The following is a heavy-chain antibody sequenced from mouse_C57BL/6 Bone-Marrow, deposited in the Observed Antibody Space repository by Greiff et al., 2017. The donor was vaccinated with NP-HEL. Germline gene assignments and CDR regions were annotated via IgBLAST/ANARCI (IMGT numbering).Heavy chain of an antibody. J-gene: IGHJ4*01. V-gene: IGHV14-1*01. CDR2: IDPEDGDT. CDR3: TTGETRAMDY. Sequence: VHVKQSGAELVRPGASVKLSCTASGFNIKDYYMHWVKQRPEPGLEWIGRIDPEDGDTEYAPKFQGKATMTADTTSNTAYLQLSSLTSEDTAVYYCTTGETRAMDYWGQGTSVTVSS. CDR1: GFNIKDYY.